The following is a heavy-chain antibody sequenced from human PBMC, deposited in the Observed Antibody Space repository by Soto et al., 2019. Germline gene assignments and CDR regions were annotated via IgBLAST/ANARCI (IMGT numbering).Heavy chain of an antibody. V-gene: IGHV4-59*01. CDR2: IYYSGST. J-gene: IGHJ5*02. Sequence: SETLSLTCTVSGGSISSYYWSWIRQPPGKGLEWIGYIYYSGSTNYNPSLKSRVTISVDTSKNQSSLKLSSVTAADTAVYYCARARQNRSHRNWFDPWGQGTLVTVSS. CDR1: GGSISSYY. D-gene: IGHD2-15*01. CDR3: ARARQNRSHRNWFDP.